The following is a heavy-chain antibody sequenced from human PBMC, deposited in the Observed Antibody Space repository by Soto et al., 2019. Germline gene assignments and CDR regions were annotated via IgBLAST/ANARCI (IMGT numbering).Heavy chain of an antibody. Sequence: GASVKVSCKASGYTFTSYGISWVRQAPGQGLEWMGWISAYNGNTNYAQKLQGRATMTTDTSTSTAYMELRSLRSDDTAVYYCARDEYCSGGSCYQFDYWGQGTLVTVSS. D-gene: IGHD2-15*01. J-gene: IGHJ4*02. CDR2: ISAYNGNT. V-gene: IGHV1-18*01. CDR1: GYTFTSYG. CDR3: ARDEYCSGGSCYQFDY.